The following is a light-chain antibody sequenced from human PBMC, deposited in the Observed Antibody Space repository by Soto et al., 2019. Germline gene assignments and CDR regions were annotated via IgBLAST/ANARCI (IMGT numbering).Light chain of an antibody. Sequence: EIVLTQSPGTLSLSPGERATLSCRASQSVSSSYLAWYQQKPGQAPRLLIHGASFRATGIPHRFSGSGSGTDFTLTINRLELEDFAVYYCQQYGSSPLYTFGQGTKLEIK. V-gene: IGKV3-20*01. CDR3: QQYGSSPLYT. CDR1: QSVSSSY. J-gene: IGKJ2*01. CDR2: GAS.